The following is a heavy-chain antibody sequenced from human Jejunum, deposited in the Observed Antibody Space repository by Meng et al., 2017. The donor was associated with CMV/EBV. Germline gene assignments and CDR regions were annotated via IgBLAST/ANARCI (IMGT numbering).Heavy chain of an antibody. CDR1: GFTFSNYA. D-gene: IGHD5-24*01. CDR2: ISVTGGST. CDR3: AKAEIIRIGWFDP. J-gene: IGHJ5*02. V-gene: IGHV3-23*01. Sequence: CAASGFTFSNYAMVWVRQAPGKGLEWVSGISVTGGSTSYADSVKGRFTISRDNSNNILYLQMESLRAEDTAVYYCAKAEIIRIGWFDPWGQGTLVTVSS.